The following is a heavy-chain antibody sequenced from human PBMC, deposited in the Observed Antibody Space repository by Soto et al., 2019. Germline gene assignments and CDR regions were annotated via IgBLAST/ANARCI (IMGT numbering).Heavy chain of an antibody. J-gene: IGHJ6*02. V-gene: IGHV3-23*01. CDR1: GFTFSSYA. CDR3: AKDPAQDSSSWVREYYYYGMDV. CDR2: ISGSGGST. Sequence: GGSLRLSCAASGFTFSSYAMSWVRQAPGKGLEWVSAISGSGGSTYYADSVKGRFTISRDNSKNTLNLQMNSLRAEDTAVYYCAKDPAQDSSSWVREYYYYGMDVWGQGTTVTVSS. D-gene: IGHD6-13*01.